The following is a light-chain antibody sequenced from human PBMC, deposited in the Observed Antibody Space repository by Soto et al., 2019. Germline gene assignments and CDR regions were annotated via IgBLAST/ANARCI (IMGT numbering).Light chain of an antibody. CDR1: SSNIGAGYD. CDR3: QSYDSSLSASV. V-gene: IGLV1-40*01. J-gene: IGLJ1*01. Sequence: QSVLTQPPSVSGAPGQRVTISCTGSSSNIGAGYDVHWYQQLPGTAPKLLIYGNNNRPSGVPDRFSGSKSGTSASLAITGLQADDEADYYCQSYDSSLSASVFGTGTKLTVL. CDR2: GNN.